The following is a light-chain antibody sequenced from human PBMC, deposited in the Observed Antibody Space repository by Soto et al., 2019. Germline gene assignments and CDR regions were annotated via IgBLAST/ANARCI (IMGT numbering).Light chain of an antibody. Sequence: EIVLTQSPATLSLTPGDGATLSCRASQSVRNYLAWYQQKPGQAPRLLIYDASNRATGIPARFSGSGSGTDFTLTISSLEAEDFAVYYCQQHVSWHTFGQGTKV. CDR1: QSVRNY. V-gene: IGKV3-11*01. CDR3: QQHVSWHT. J-gene: IGKJ1*01. CDR2: DAS.